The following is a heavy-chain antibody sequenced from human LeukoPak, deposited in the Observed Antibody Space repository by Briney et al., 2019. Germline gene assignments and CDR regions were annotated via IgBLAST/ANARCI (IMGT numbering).Heavy chain of an antibody. CDR2: MNPNSGNT. CDR1: GYTFTSYD. CDR3: SRCTYSSSWFLDY. Sequence: ASVKVSCKASGYTFTSYDINWVRQATGQGLEWMGWMNPNSGNTGYAQKFQGRVTITRNTSISTAYMELSSLRSEDTAVYYCSRCTYSSSWFLDYWGQGTLVTVSS. V-gene: IGHV1-8*03. D-gene: IGHD6-13*01. J-gene: IGHJ4*02.